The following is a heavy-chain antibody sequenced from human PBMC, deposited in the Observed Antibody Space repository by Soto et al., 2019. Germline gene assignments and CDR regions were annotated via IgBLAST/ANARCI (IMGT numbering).Heavy chain of an antibody. V-gene: IGHV1-18*01. CDR2: ISAYNGNT. D-gene: IGHD1-26*01. Sequence: LRQGPGQGLEWMGWISAYNGNTNYAQKLQGRVTMTTDTSTSTAYMELRSLSSDDTAVYYCARDEGIYCVLDYWGEGTLVTVSS. CDR3: ARDEGIYCVLDY. J-gene: IGHJ4*02.